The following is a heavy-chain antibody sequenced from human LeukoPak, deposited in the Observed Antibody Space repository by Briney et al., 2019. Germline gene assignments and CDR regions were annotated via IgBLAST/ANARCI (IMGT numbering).Heavy chain of an antibody. Sequence: SETLSLTCTVSSGSITGYYWNWIRQPPGKGLEWIGYIYHTGSTKYNHSLKSRVTISVDTSNNQYSLKLSSVTAADTAVYYCAAFRDGYNWHLDYWGQGTLVTVSS. CDR3: AAFRDGYNWHLDY. J-gene: IGHJ4*02. D-gene: IGHD5-24*01. CDR1: SGSITGYY. CDR2: IYHTGST. V-gene: IGHV4-59*01.